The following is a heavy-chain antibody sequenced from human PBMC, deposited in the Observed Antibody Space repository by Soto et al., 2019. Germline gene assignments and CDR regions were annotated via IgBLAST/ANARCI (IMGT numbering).Heavy chain of an antibody. CDR2: FYPGDSDT. CDR1: GYYFPSYW. D-gene: IGHD4-17*01. J-gene: IGHJ4*02. CDR3: ARQGNGAEGFDY. V-gene: IGHV5-51*01. Sequence: GESLKISCLGSGYYFPSYWIGWVRQMPGKGLEWMGIFYPGDSDTRYSPSFQGQVTISADRSISTAYLQWSSLKPSDTAMYYCARQGNGAEGFDYWGQGTLVTASS.